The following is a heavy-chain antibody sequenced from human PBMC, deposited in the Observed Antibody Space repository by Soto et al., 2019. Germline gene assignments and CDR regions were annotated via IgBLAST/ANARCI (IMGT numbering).Heavy chain of an antibody. Sequence: HPGGSLRLSCAASEFTFSSYAMHWVRQAPGKGLEWVAVISYDGSNKYYADSVKGRFTISRDNSKNTLYLQMNSLRAEDTAVYYCARGLSSSLFYFDYWGQGTLVTVSS. CDR3: ARGLSSSLFYFDY. CDR2: ISYDGSNK. J-gene: IGHJ4*02. CDR1: EFTFSSYA. D-gene: IGHD6-6*01. V-gene: IGHV3-30-3*01.